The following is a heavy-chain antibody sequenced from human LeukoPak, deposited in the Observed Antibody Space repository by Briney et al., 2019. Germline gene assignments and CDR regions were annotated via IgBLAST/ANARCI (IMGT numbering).Heavy chain of an antibody. Sequence: PGGSLRLSCAASGFTFNSYSMNWVRQAPGKGLEWVSYITSSSGTIYYADSVKGRFTISRDNAKNSLYLQMNSLRAEDTAVYYCARAGGSDQVFDYWGQGTLVTVSS. CDR1: GFTFNSYS. CDR2: ITSSSGTI. CDR3: ARAGGSDQVFDY. V-gene: IGHV3-48*01. J-gene: IGHJ4*02. D-gene: IGHD1-26*01.